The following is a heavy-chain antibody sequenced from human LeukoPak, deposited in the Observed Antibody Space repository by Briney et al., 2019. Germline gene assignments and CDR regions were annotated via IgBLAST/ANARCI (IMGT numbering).Heavy chain of an antibody. V-gene: IGHV3-7*01. CDR2: IKQDGSEK. J-gene: IGHJ6*03. CDR1: GFTFSSYW. CDR3: AREGYSRLPIRVGNYYYYMDV. D-gene: IGHD6-13*01. Sequence: PGGSLRLSCAASGFTFSSYWMSWVRQAPGKGLEWVANIKQDGSEKYYVDSVKGRFTISRDNAKNSLYLQMNSLRAEDTAVYYCAREGYSRLPIRVGNYYYYMDVWGKATTVTVSS.